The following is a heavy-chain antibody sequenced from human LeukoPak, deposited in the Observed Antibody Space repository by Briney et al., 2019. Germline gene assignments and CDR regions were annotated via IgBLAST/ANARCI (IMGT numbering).Heavy chain of an antibody. D-gene: IGHD6-13*01. J-gene: IGHJ4*02. V-gene: IGHV3-30*18. CDR1: GFTFSSYG. CDR3: AKGAHSSSWHPFDY. CDR2: ISYDGSNK. Sequence: PGGSPRLSCAASGFTFSSYGMHWVRQAPGKGLEWVAVISYDGSNKYYADSVKGRFTISRDNSKNTLYLQMNSLRAEDTAVYYCAKGAHSSSWHPFDYWGQGTLVTVSS.